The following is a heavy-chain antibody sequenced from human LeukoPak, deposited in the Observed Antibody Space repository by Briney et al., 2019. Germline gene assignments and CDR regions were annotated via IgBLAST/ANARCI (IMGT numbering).Heavy chain of an antibody. CDR1: RGSISGYY. Sequence: SDTLSLTCSLSRGSISGYYWSWIRQPPGKGLEWIGYVYSSGSTNYNPSLRSRVTISVDTSKNKFSLKLTSVTAADTAVYYCARGRGGGEPFDYWGQGTLVTVSS. V-gene: IGHV4-59*07. CDR2: VYSSGST. J-gene: IGHJ4*02. D-gene: IGHD3-16*01. CDR3: ARGRGGGEPFDY.